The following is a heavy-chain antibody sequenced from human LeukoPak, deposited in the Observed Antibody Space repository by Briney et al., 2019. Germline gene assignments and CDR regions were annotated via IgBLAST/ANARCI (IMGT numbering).Heavy chain of an antibody. J-gene: IGHJ4*02. Sequence: VGSLRLSCAASGFTVSSNSMTWVRQAPGKGLEWVSVIYSGGSTYYADSVKGRFTISRDKNTLYLQMNSLRADDTAVYYCARDEPSPDSTDLDYWGQGTLVTVSS. CDR1: GFTVSSNS. CDR2: IYSGGST. CDR3: ARDEPSPDSTDLDY. V-gene: IGHV3-66*01. D-gene: IGHD2/OR15-2a*01.